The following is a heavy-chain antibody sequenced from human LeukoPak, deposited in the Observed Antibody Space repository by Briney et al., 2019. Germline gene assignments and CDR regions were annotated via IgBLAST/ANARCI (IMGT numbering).Heavy chain of an antibody. CDR2: ISGSGDTT. Sequence: GGSLRLSCAASGFTFSRHGMNWVRQAPGKGLEWVSGISGSGDTTYYADSVKGRFTISRDNSKNTVYLQMNSLRAEDTAVYYCAKSGYNRFDYWGQGTLVTVSS. V-gene: IGHV3-23*01. CDR1: GFTFSRHG. CDR3: AKSGYNRFDY. J-gene: IGHJ4*02. D-gene: IGHD5-24*01.